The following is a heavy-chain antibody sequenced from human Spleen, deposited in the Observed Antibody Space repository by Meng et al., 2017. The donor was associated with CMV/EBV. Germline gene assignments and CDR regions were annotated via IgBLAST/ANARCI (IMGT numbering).Heavy chain of an antibody. J-gene: IGHJ4*02. V-gene: IGHV5-51*01. D-gene: IGHD3-9*01. CDR1: GYSFTSYW. Sequence: KVSCKGSGYSFTSYWIGWVRQMPGKGLEWMGIIYPGDSDTRYSPSFQGQVTISADKSINTAYLQWSSLKASDTAMYYCAILHRLYYDIVTGYFPNYFDNWGQGTLVTVSS. CDR2: IYPGDSDT. CDR3: AILHRLYYDIVTGYFPNYFDN.